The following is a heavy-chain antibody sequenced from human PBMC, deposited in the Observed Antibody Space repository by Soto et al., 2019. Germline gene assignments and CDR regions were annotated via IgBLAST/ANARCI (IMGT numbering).Heavy chain of an antibody. CDR2: MNPNSGNT. J-gene: IGHJ6*02. D-gene: IGHD6-6*01. CDR3: ARQEYNSNTYYNCMDA. Sequence: GASVTVSCQASVYIFTSYDIKWVRPAAGQVHEGMGWMNPNSGNTGYAQKFQSRITMTTNTSISTAYIEMSSHKSEKTAVYYCARQEYNSNTYYNCMDAWGQGTTVTVSS. V-gene: IGHV1-8*01. CDR1: VYIFTSYD.